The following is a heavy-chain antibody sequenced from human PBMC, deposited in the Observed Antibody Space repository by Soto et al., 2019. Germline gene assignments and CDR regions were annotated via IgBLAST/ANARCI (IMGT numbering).Heavy chain of an antibody. CDR1: GFTFNDFS. V-gene: IGHV3-21*01. CDR2: IDTTSGYI. D-gene: IGHD3-10*02. Sequence: EVQLVESGGGLVKPGESLRLSCAASGFTFNDFSMNWVRQAAGRGPEWVCSIDTTSGYIYYAASAKGLFTISSDNTKNSLYLQMYRLRADDTAVYHCERDIGLYLRSGYMDVWGRGTTVTVSS. CDR3: ERDIGLYLRSGYMDV. J-gene: IGHJ6*03.